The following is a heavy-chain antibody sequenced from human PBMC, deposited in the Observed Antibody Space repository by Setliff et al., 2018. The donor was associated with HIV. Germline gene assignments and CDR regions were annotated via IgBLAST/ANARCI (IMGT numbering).Heavy chain of an antibody. CDR1: GGTFSSYA. J-gene: IGHJ3*02. CDR3: ESGGTGYGSGWLVYFAFDI. V-gene: IGHV1-69*05. D-gene: IGHD6-19*01. CDR2: IIPIFGTA. Sequence: ASVKVSCKASGGTFSSYAISWVRQAPGQGLEWMGGIIPIFGTANYAQKFQGRVTITTDESTRTAYMELSSLRSEDTAVYYCESGGTGYGSGWLVYFAFDIWGQGTMVTVSS.